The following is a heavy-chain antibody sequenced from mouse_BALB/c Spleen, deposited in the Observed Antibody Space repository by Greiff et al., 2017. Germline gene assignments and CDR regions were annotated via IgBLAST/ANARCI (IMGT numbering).Heavy chain of an antibody. CDR3: ARSGVREAYAMDY. D-gene: IGHD1-1*01. Sequence: VQLQQPGAELVKPGASVKLSCKASGYTFTSYWMHCVKQRPGQGLEWIGEIDPSDSYTNYNQKFKGKATLTVDKSSSTAYMQLSSLTSEDSAVYYCARSGVREAYAMDYWGQGTSVTVSS. CDR2: IDPSDSYT. J-gene: IGHJ4*01. CDR1: GYTFTSYW. V-gene: IGHV1-69*02.